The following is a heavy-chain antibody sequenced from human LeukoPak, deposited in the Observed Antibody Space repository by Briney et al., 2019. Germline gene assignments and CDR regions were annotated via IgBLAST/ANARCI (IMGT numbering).Heavy chain of an antibody. CDR1: GYTFTSYG. V-gene: IGHV1-18*01. CDR3: ARVSRSSSWYDYYYYYMDV. D-gene: IGHD6-13*01. Sequence: ASVKVSCEASGYTFTSYGISWVRQAPGQGLEWMGWISAYNGNTNYAQKLQGRVTMTTDTSTSTAYMELRSLRSDDTAVYYCARVSRSSSWYDYYYYYMDVWGKGTTVTVSS. J-gene: IGHJ6*03. CDR2: ISAYNGNT.